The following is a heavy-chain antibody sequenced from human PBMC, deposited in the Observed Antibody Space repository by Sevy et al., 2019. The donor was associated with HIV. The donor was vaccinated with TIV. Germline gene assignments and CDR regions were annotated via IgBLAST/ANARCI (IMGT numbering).Heavy chain of an antibody. CDR3: ARRAVAVENPMDY. J-gene: IGHJ4*02. D-gene: IGHD6-19*01. CDR1: GYSFTSYW. V-gene: IGHV5-51*01. CDR2: IYPGDSDT. Sequence: GESLKISCKGSGYSFTSYWIGWVRQMPGKGLEWMGIIYPGDSDTRYSPSFQGQVTISAGKSISTAYLHWSSLKASDTAMYYCARRAVAVENPMDYWGQGTLVTVSS.